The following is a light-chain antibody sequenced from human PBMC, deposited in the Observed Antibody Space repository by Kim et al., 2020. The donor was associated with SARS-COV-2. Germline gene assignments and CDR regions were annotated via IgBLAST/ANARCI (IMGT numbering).Light chain of an antibody. CDR1: QGIRSA. J-gene: IGKJ5*01. CDR2: DAS. V-gene: IGKV1-13*02. CDR3: QQFSFYPIT. Sequence: GDRVTITCRASQGIRSALAWYQQKPGKAPRLLIYDASSFASGVPSRFSGSGSGTDFTLTISSLQPEDFATYYCQQFSFYPITFGQGTRLEIK.